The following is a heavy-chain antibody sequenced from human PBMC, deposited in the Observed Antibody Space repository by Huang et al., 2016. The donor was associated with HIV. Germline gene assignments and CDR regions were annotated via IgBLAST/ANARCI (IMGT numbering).Heavy chain of an antibody. CDR2: IKIDGRTT. V-gene: IGHV3-74*01. J-gene: IGHJ3*02. D-gene: IGHD2-15*01. Sequence: EEHLVESGGGLVQPGGSLRLSCEASGFKFSNYWMQWVRQAPGKGLRWVSRIKIDGRTTDYADSVKGRFTISRDNAKNTLDLQMSSLTAEDTAIYYCARAGGFEIWGQGTVVTVSS. CDR1: GFKFSNYW. CDR3: ARAGGFEI.